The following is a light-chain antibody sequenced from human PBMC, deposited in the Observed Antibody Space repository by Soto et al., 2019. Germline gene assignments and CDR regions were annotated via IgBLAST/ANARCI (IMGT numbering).Light chain of an antibody. V-gene: IGKV4-1*01. Sequence: DIVMTQSPDSLAVSLGERATINCKSSQSVLYSSNNKNYLAWFQQKPGQPPKLLIYWASTRESGVPDRFSGSGSGTDFTLTISSLQAEDVAVYYCQQYYNNHRTFSQGTKVDIK. CDR3: QQYYNNHRT. J-gene: IGKJ2*01. CDR2: WAS. CDR1: QSVLYSSNNKNY.